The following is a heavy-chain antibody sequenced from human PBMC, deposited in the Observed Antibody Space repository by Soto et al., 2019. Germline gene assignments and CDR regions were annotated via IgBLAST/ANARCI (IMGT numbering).Heavy chain of an antibody. V-gene: IGHV3-7*01. Sequence: EVQLVESGEGLIKPGGSLRLSCAASGFIFSDYWMAWVRQAPGKGLEWVANIKEDGSRKYYMESAKGRITISRDNAKNSLFLQMNRLRVEDTAVYYCVSFEAIGSWGQGTLVTVSS. CDR1: GFIFSDYW. J-gene: IGHJ4*02. CDR2: IKEDGSRK. CDR3: VSFEAIGS.